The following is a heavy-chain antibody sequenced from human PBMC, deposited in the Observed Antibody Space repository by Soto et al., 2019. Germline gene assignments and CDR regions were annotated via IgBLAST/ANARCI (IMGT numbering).Heavy chain of an antibody. D-gene: IGHD3-22*01. V-gene: IGHV3-43D*04. J-gene: IGHJ4*02. CDR2: ISWDGGST. CDR3: AKDGTGYYDSSGYYPDY. Sequence: EVQLVESGGVVVQPGGSLRLSCAASGFTFDDYAMHWVRQAPGKGLEWVSLISWDGGSTYYADSVKGRFTISRDNSKNSLYLQMNSLRAEDTALYYCAKDGTGYYDSSGYYPDYWGQGTLVTVSS. CDR1: GFTFDDYA.